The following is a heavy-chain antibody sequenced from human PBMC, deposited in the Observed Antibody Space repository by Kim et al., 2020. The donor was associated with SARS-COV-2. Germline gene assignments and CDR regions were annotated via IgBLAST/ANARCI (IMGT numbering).Heavy chain of an antibody. CDR3: ARDWGEMATISYFDY. V-gene: IGHV4-39*07. CDR2: IYYSGST. Sequence: SETLSLTCTVSGGSISSSSYYWGWIRQPPGKGLEWIGSIYYSGSTYYNPSLKSRVTISVDTSKNQFSLKLSSVTAADTAVYYCARDWGEMATISYFDYWGQGTLVTVSS. CDR1: GGSISSSSYY. J-gene: IGHJ4*02. D-gene: IGHD5-12*01.